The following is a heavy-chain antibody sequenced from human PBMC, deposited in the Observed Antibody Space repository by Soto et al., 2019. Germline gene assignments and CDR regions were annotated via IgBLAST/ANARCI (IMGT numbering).Heavy chain of an antibody. D-gene: IGHD2-21*01. CDR3: VDGQTAPIPGH. CDR1: GFSFTTSGVG. V-gene: IGHV2-5*02. Sequence: GYGPTLVNPTQTLTLTCTFSGFSFTTSGVGVGWIRQPPGKALEWLALIYWDEDKRYSPSLKSRLTITKVTSKNQVVFTMTNMDPVDTATYYCVDGQTAPIPGHWGQGALVTVS. CDR2: IYWDEDK. J-gene: IGHJ1*01.